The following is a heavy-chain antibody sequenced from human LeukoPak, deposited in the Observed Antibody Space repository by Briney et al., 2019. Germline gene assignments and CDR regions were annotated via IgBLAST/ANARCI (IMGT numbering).Heavy chain of an antibody. CDR2: INPNSGGT. V-gene: IGHV1-2*02. Sequence: GASVKVSCKASGYTFTGYYMHWVRQAPGQGLEWMGWINPNSGGTNYAQKFQGRVTMTRDTSISTAYMELSRLRSDDTAVYYCARDHVEMAQKHHFDYWGQGTLVTVSS. J-gene: IGHJ4*02. D-gene: IGHD5-24*01. CDR1: GYTFTGYY. CDR3: ARDHVEMAQKHHFDY.